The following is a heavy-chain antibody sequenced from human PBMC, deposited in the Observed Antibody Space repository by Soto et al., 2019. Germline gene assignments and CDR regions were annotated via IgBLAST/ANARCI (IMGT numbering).Heavy chain of an antibody. CDR2: IKQDGKVR. V-gene: IGHV3-7*05. CDR1: GFTFSTYW. CDR3: ARDDIGSLDY. J-gene: IGHJ4*02. D-gene: IGHD1-26*01. Sequence: EVQLVESGGGLVQPGGSLRLSCPASGFTFSTYWMAWVRQAPGKGLEWVANIKQDGKVRQYVDSVKGRFTISRDNARNSLSLQMNSLRAEDTAVYFCARDDIGSLDYWGQGSLVTVSS.